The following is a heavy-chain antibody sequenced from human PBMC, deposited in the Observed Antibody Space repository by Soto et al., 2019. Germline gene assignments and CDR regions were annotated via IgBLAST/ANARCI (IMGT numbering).Heavy chain of an antibody. D-gene: IGHD3-3*01. CDR2: IYYSGST. CDR3: AREQGSMKIFFFQAEDGIRDTVPVSAFLLNRSSDL. Sequence: KGLEWIGYIYYSGSTNYNPSLKSRVTISVDTSKNQFSLKLSSVTAADTAVYYCAREQGSMKIFFFQAEDGIRDTVPVSAFLLNRSSDL. V-gene: IGHV4-59*12. J-gene: IGHJ2*01.